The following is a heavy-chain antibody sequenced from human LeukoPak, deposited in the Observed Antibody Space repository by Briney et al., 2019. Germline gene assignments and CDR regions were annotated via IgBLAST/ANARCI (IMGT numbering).Heavy chain of an antibody. Sequence: GGSLRLSCAASGFTFSSYAMSWVRQAPGKGLEWVSAISGSGGSTYYADSAKGRFTISRDNSRNTLYLQMNSLRAEDTAVYYCAKSAYYDFWSGYYTRPDYYGMDVWGQGTTVTVSS. J-gene: IGHJ6*02. CDR3: AKSAYYDFWSGYYTRPDYYGMDV. V-gene: IGHV3-23*01. CDR1: GFTFSSYA. D-gene: IGHD3-3*01. CDR2: ISGSGGST.